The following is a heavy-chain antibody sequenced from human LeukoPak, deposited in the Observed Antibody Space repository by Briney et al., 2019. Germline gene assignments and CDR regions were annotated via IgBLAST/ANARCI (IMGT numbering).Heavy chain of an antibody. D-gene: IGHD3-10*01. V-gene: IGHV4-31*03. CDR1: GGSISSGGYY. J-gene: IGHJ4*02. Sequence: PSQTLSLTCTVSGGSISSGGYYWSWLRQHPGTGLEWLGYIYYSGSTYYNPSLKSRVTISVDTSKNQFSLKLSSVTAADTAVYYCARVAVNSGSYDGVHFDYWGQGTLVTVSS. CDR3: ARVAVNSGSYDGVHFDY. CDR2: IYYSGST.